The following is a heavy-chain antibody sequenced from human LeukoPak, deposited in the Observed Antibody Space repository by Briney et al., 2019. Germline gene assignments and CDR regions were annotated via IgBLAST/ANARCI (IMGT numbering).Heavy chain of an antibody. CDR2: ISGSGGRT. CDR1: GFTFSSYC. CDR3: AKDTDLAVAGQSFDY. D-gene: IGHD6-19*01. Sequence: GRSLRLSCAASGFTFSSYCMSWVRQAPGKGLEWVSVISGSGGRTDYADSVKGRFTISRDNSKNTLYLQMNSLRAEDTAVYYCAKDTDLAVAGQSFDYWGQGTLVTVSS. V-gene: IGHV3-23*01. J-gene: IGHJ4*02.